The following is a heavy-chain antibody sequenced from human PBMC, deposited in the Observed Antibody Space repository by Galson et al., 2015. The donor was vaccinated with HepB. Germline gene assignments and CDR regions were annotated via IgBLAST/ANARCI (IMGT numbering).Heavy chain of an antibody. CDR1: GYTFTSYA. Sequence: SVKVSCKASGYTFTSYAMNWVRQAPGQGLEWMGWINTNTEYPTYAQGFTGRFVFSLDTSVSTAYLQISSLKAEDTAVYYCARGAYSYAYYYYGLDVWGQGTTVTVSS. CDR2: INTNTEYP. D-gene: IGHD5-18*01. V-gene: IGHV7-4-1*02. CDR3: ARGAYSYAYYYYGLDV. J-gene: IGHJ6*02.